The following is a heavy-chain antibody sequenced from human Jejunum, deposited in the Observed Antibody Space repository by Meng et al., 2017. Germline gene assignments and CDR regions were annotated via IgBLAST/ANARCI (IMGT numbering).Heavy chain of an antibody. Sequence: ASVKVSCKASGYIFTDYLIHWVRQAPGRGPEWMGWINPNDGGTRFAQNFQDRVTMTSDTSIRTAYLDLARLTSDDTAHYYCVRERLGAGWALNWGQGTQVTVSS. D-gene: IGHD6-19*01. CDR3: VRERLGAGWALN. J-gene: IGHJ4*02. V-gene: IGHV1-2*02. CDR2: INPNDGGT. CDR1: GYIFTDYL.